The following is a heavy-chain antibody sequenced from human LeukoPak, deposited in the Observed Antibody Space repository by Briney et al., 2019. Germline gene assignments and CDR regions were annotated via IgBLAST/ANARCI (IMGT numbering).Heavy chain of an antibody. CDR1: GYTFTSYY. D-gene: IGHD6-19*01. CDR3: AREGAVAGSPGGFFDY. J-gene: IGHJ4*02. V-gene: IGHV1-46*01. Sequence: ASVKVSCKASGYTFTSYYMHWVRQAPGQGLEWMGIINPSGGSTSYAQKFQGRVTMTRDTSTSTAYMELSSLRSEDTAVYYCAREGAVAGSPGGFFDYWGQGTLVTVSS. CDR2: INPSGGST.